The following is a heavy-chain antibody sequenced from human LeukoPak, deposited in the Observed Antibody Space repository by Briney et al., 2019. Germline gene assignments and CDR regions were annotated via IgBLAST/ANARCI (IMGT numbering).Heavy chain of an antibody. CDR1: GYSFSTDA. Sequence: ASVKVSCKASGYSFSTDAICWLRQAPGQGLEWMAWINTYNGDTTYAHNFQGRVTLSTDTSTSTAYMELRSLKSDDTAVYYCATDCTGDSCQRKFESWGQGTLVTVSS. CDR3: ATDCTGDSCQRKFES. D-gene: IGHD2-8*02. J-gene: IGHJ4*02. CDR2: INTYNGDT. V-gene: IGHV1-18*04.